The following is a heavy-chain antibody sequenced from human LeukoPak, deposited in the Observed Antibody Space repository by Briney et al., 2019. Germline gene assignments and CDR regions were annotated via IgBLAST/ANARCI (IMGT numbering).Heavy chain of an antibody. D-gene: IGHD2-21*01. J-gene: IGHJ4*02. Sequence: GGSLRLSCAASGFTFDDYAMHWVRQAPGKGLEWVSGISWNSGSIGYADSVKGRFTISRDNAKNSLYLQMNSLRAEDTALYYCAKDTSVDRSYFDYWGQGTLVTVSS. CDR3: AKDTSVDRSYFDY. CDR2: ISWNSGSI. V-gene: IGHV3-9*01. CDR1: GFTFDDYA.